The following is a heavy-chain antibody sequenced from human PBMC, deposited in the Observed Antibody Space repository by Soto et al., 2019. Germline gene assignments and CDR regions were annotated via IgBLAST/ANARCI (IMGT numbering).Heavy chain of an antibody. CDR3: ASLYYDSSGYYYFDY. J-gene: IGHJ4*02. CDR2: IIPIFGTA. V-gene: IGHV1-69*13. CDR1: GGTFSSYA. D-gene: IGHD3-22*01. Sequence: GASVKVSCKASGGTFSSYAISWVRQAPGQRLEWMGGIIPIFGTANYAQKFQGRVTITADESTSTAYMELSSLRSEDTAVYYCASLYYDSSGYYYFDYWGQGTLVTVSS.